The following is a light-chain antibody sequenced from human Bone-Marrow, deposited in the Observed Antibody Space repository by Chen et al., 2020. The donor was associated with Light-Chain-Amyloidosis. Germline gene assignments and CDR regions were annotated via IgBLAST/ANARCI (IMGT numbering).Light chain of an antibody. Sequence: SYVLTQPSSVSVAPGQTATIACGGTNIGSTSVHWYQPTPGQAPLLVVYDDSDRPSGIPERLSGSNSGNTATLTISRVEAGDEADYYCQVWDRSSDRPVFGGGTKLTVL. V-gene: IGLV3-21*02. CDR3: QVWDRSSDRPV. CDR1: NIGSTS. CDR2: DDS. J-gene: IGLJ3*02.